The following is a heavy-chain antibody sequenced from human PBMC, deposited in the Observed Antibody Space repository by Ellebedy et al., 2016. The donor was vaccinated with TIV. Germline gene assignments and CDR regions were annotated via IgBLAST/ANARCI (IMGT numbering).Heavy chain of an antibody. J-gene: IGHJ3*02. D-gene: IGHD1-14*01. Sequence: SVKVSXKASGGTFSSYAISWVRQAPGQGLEWMGGIIPIFGTANYAQKFQGRVTITADESTSTAYMELSSLRSEDTAVYYCASCGIRGSVDAFDIWGQGTMVTVSS. CDR2: IIPIFGTA. CDR1: GGTFSSYA. V-gene: IGHV1-69*13. CDR3: ASCGIRGSVDAFDI.